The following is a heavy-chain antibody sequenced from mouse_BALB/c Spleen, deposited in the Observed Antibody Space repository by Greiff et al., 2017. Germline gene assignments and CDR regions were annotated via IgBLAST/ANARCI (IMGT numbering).Heavy chain of an antibody. Sequence: DVMLVESGGGLVKPGGSLKLSCAASGFAFSSYDMSWVRQTPEKRLEWVAYISSGGGSTYYPDTVKGRFTISRDNAKNTLYLQMSSLKSEDTAMYYCARGNDGYYVGYFDVWGAGTTVTVSS. D-gene: IGHD2-3*01. CDR3: ARGNDGYYVGYFDV. CDR1: GFAFSSYD. J-gene: IGHJ1*01. V-gene: IGHV5-12-1*01. CDR2: ISSGGGST.